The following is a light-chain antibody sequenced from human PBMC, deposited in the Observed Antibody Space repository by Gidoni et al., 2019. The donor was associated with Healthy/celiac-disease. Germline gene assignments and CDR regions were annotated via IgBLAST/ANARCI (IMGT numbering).Light chain of an antibody. V-gene: IGKV2-28*01. Sequence: DIVMPQSPLSLPVTPGEPASISCRSSQSLLHSNGYNYLDWYLQKPGQSPQLLIYLGSNRASGVPDRFSGSGSGTDFTLKISRVEAEDVGVYYCMQALQTVYTFGQGTKLEIK. J-gene: IGKJ2*01. CDR3: MQALQTVYT. CDR1: QSLLHSNGYNY. CDR2: LGS.